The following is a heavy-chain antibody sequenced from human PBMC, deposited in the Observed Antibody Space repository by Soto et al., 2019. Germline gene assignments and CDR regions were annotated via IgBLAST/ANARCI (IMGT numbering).Heavy chain of an antibody. D-gene: IGHD3-16*01. Sequence: ASVKVSCKASGYTFTSFAMHWVRQAPGQRLEWMGWINAGNGNTKYSQKFQGRVTITRDTSASTAYMELSSLRSEDTAVYYCARDHLGHSPFFDYWGQGTLVTVSS. V-gene: IGHV1-3*01. J-gene: IGHJ4*02. CDR1: GYTFTSFA. CDR2: INAGNGNT. CDR3: ARDHLGHSPFFDY.